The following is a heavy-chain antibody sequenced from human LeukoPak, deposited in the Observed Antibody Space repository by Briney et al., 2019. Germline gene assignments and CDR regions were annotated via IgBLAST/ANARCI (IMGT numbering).Heavy chain of an antibody. V-gene: IGHV4-59*01. CDR3: ARNILWFGEFDY. CDR2: IYYSGST. D-gene: IGHD3-10*01. Sequence: SETLSLTCTVSGGSISSYYWSWIRQPPGKGLEWIGYIYYSGSTNYNPSLKSRVTISVDTSKNQFSLKLSSVTAADPAVYYCARNILWFGEFDYWGQGTLVTVSS. CDR1: GGSISSYY. J-gene: IGHJ4*02.